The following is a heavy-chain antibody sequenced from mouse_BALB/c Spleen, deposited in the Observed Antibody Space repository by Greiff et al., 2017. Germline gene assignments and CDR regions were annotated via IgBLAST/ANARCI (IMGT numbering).Heavy chain of an antibody. CDR1: GISITTGNYR. Sequence: VQLKQSGPGLVKPSQTVSLTCTVTGISITTGNYRWSWIRQFPGNKLEWIGYIYYSGTITYNPSLTSRTTITRDTSKNQFFLEMNSLTAEDTATYYCARVTTVGFDYWGQGTTLTVSS. CDR3: ARVTTVGFDY. CDR2: IYYSGTI. D-gene: IGHD1-1*01. J-gene: IGHJ2*01. V-gene: IGHV3-5*02.